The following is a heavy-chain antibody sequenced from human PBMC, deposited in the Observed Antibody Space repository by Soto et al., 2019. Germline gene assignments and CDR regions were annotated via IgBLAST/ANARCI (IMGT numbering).Heavy chain of an antibody. Sequence: ASVKVSCKASGYTFTGYYMHWVRQAPGQGLEWMGWINPNSGGTNYAQKFQGWVTMTRDTSISTAYMELSRLRSDDTAVYYCARERRGIAAAGTHYNWFDPWGQGTLVTVSS. CDR1: GYTFTGYY. J-gene: IGHJ5*02. D-gene: IGHD6-13*01. CDR3: ARERRGIAAAGTHYNWFDP. V-gene: IGHV1-2*04. CDR2: INPNSGGT.